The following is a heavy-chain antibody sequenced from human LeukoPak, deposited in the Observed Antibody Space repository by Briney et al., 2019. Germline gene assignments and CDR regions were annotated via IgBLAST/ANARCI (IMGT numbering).Heavy chain of an antibody. D-gene: IGHD6-13*01. CDR1: GFTFSSYS. V-gene: IGHV3-21*01. CDR2: ISSSSSYI. Sequence: GGSLRLSCAASGFTFSSYSMNWVRQAPGKGLEWVSSISSSSSYIYYADSVKGRFTISRDNAKNSLYLQMNSLRAEDTAVYYCARDTLISAAAGTTPVAPWDYWGQGTLVTVSS. CDR3: ARDTLISAAAGTTPVAPWDY. J-gene: IGHJ4*02.